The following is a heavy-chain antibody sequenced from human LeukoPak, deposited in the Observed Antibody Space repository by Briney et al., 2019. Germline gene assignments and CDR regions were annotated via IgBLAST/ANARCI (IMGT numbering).Heavy chain of an antibody. Sequence: SETLSLTCTVSGGSISTYYRSWIRQPPGKGLEWIGYIYYSGSTDYNPSLKSRATISVDTSQNQFSLKLSSVTAADTAVYYCARAGTTVIHYWGQGTLVTVSS. J-gene: IGHJ4*02. CDR3: ARAGTTVIHY. D-gene: IGHD4-17*01. V-gene: IGHV4-59*01. CDR2: IYYSGST. CDR1: GGSISTYY.